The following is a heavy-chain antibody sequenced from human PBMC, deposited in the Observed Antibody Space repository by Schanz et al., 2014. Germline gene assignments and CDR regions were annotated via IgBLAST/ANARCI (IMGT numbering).Heavy chain of an antibody. V-gene: IGHV3-11*01. CDR3: ARQRSYFYAMDV. J-gene: IGHJ6*02. CDR2: ISSVGISK. CDR1: GFTFSDYA. Sequence: QVQLVESGGGLVQPGGSLRVSCAATGFTFSDYAMSWVRQAPGKGLEWVSYISSVGISKYYADPVKGRFTISRDSAKNSLYLQMNSLRAEDTAVYYCARQRSYFYAMDVWGQGTTVTVSS.